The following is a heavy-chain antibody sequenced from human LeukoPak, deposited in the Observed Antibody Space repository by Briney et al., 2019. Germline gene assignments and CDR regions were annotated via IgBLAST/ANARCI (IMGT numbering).Heavy chain of an antibody. J-gene: IGHJ4*02. CDR2: FLYSGTT. CDR3: ATLVYSGSRYHFDT. V-gene: IGHV4-59*02. Sequence: PSETLSLTCSLSNGAVKNYNWTWIRQPPGQGLEWIGNFLYSGTTTYRASLDSRLIISVDNSKNTVSLKLFSVTAADTAVYYCATLVYSGSRYHFDTWGQGTLVTVSS. CDR1: NGAVKNYN. D-gene: IGHD1-26*01.